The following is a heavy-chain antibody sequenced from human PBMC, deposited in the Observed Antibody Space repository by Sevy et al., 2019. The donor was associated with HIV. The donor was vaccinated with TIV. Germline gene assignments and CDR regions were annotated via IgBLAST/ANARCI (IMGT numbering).Heavy chain of an antibody. V-gene: IGHV4-59*01. CDR2: IYHSGST. Sequence: SETLSLTCTVSGGSISSYYWSWIRQPPGKGLEWIGYIYHSGSTNYNPSLKSRVTISVDTSKNQFSLKLSSVTAADTAVYYCARDLTTIAARDYYYGMDVWGQGTTVTVSS. J-gene: IGHJ6*02. CDR1: GGSISSYY. D-gene: IGHD6-6*01. CDR3: ARDLTTIAARDYYYGMDV.